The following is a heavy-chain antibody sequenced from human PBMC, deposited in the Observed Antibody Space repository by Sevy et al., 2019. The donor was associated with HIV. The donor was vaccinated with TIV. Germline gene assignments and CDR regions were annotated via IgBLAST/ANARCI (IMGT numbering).Heavy chain of an antibody. CDR3: ARSFDSEGAFDV. Sequence: ASVKDSCKASGGTFSSYAINWVRQAPGQGLEWMGGIIPIFGTANYAQKFQGRVTTTADESTSTAYMELSSLRSEDTAVYYCARSFDSEGAFDVWGQGTMVTVSS. CDR2: IIPIFGTA. V-gene: IGHV1-69*13. CDR1: GGTFSSYA. J-gene: IGHJ3*01.